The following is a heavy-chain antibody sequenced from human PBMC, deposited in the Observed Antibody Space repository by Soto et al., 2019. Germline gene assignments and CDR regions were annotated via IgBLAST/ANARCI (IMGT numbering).Heavy chain of an antibody. J-gene: IGHJ4*02. CDR1: GFPFSSYW. CDR3: ASETFFRCDH. V-gene: IGHV3-7*05. Sequence: VQLVESGGSLVQPGGSLRLSCAASGFPFSSYWMSWVRQAPGKGLEWLTKINKDGSDKYYVDSVRGRFTISRDNVKSSLYLQMDSLSAEDTAVYYCASETFFRCDHWGQGTLVTVSS. CDR2: INKDGSDK. D-gene: IGHD3-10*01.